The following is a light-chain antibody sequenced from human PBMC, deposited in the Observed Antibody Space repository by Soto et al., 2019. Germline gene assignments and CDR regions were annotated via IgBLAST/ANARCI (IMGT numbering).Light chain of an antibody. CDR1: SSNIGSNY. V-gene: IGLV1-47*01. Sequence: QSVLTQPPSASGTPGQRVTISCSGSSSNIGSNYVYWYQQLPGTAPKLLIYKNNQRPSGVPDRFSGSKSGNSASLAISGLRAEDEADYYCVAWDDSLSGVVFGGGTKLTVL. CDR3: VAWDDSLSGVV. CDR2: KNN. J-gene: IGLJ2*01.